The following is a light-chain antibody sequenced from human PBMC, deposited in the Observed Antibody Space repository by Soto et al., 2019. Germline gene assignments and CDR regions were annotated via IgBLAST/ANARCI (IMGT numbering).Light chain of an antibody. Sequence: QSALTQPPSVSGAPGQRVTISCTGSSSNIGAGYDVHWYQQLPGTGPKLLIYGNSNRPSGVPDRFSGSKSGTSASLAITGLQAEDEADYYCQSYDSSLSGSVFGGGTKLTVL. CDR3: QSYDSSLSGSV. CDR2: GNS. J-gene: IGLJ2*01. V-gene: IGLV1-40*01. CDR1: SSNIGAGYD.